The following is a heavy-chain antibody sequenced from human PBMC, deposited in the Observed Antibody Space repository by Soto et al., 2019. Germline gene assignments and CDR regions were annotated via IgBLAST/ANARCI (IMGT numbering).Heavy chain of an antibody. CDR2: ISGDKSDT. CDR3: VRHYSSASGANFDN. J-gene: IGHJ4*01. CDR1: GYTFSSYG. V-gene: IGHV1-18*01. Sequence: QVQLMQSGGEVKKPGASVRVSCKSSGYTFSSYGISWLRQAPGQGREWLGWISGDKSDTDYAQKFQGRVTMPKKTSKSTVYLEPRSLRAGATDIYYCVRHYSSASGANFDNWGHGTLVTVSS. D-gene: IGHD6-6*01.